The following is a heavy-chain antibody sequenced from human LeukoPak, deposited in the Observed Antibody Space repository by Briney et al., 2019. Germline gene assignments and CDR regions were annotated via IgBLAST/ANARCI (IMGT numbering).Heavy chain of an antibody. J-gene: IGHJ4*02. Sequence: GGSLRLSCAASGFSVSGNDMHWVRQAPGKGLEWVSVIYRGDNTYYAASVKGRFTVSRDNSKNTLFLQMNSLRAEDTAVYYCARGGARQQLVENYFDYWGQGTLVTVSS. CDR2: IYRGDNT. D-gene: IGHD6-13*01. CDR1: GFSVSGND. CDR3: ARGGARQQLVENYFDY. V-gene: IGHV3-53*01.